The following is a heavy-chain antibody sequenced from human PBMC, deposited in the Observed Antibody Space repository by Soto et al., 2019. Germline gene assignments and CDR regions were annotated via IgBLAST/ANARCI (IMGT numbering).Heavy chain of an antibody. Sequence: GESLKISCKGSAYSFTSYWNGWLRQMPGRGLEWVGIIYPGDSDTRYSPSFQGQVTISADKSISTAYLQWSSLKASDTAMYYCARGSRDSSGWRRKDYYYYGMDVCRQGTTVTVSS. J-gene: IGHJ6*01. CDR2: IYPGDSDT. CDR3: ARGSRDSSGWRRKDYYYYGMDV. V-gene: IGHV5-51*01. D-gene: IGHD6-19*01. CDR1: AYSFTSYW.